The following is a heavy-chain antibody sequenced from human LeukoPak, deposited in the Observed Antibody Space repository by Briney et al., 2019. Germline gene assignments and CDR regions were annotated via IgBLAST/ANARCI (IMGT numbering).Heavy chain of an antibody. D-gene: IGHD5-18*01. Sequence: ASVKVSCKASGYTFTGYYMHWVRQAPGQGLEWMGWINCNSGGTNYAQKFQGRVTMTRDTSINTACMEVSRLRSDDTAVYYCARIGGSGYTYGTFDYWGQGTLVTVSS. CDR2: INCNSGGT. CDR3: ARIGGSGYTYGTFDY. CDR1: GYTFTGYY. V-gene: IGHV1-2*02. J-gene: IGHJ4*02.